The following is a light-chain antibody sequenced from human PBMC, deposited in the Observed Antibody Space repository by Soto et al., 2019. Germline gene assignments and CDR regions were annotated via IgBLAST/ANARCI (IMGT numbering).Light chain of an antibody. V-gene: IGKV3-20*01. CDR1: QSVSNNY. CDR3: QQYGSSGT. CDR2: GAS. Sequence: EIVLTQSPCTLSLSPWERSTLSFRASQSVSNNYLAWYQQKPGQAPRLLIYGASNRATGIPDRFSGSGSGTDFTLTISRLEPEDFAVYYCQQYGSSGTFGQGTKVDIK. J-gene: IGKJ1*01.